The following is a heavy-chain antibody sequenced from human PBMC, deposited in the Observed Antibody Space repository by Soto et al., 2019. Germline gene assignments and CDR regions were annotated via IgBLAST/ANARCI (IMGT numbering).Heavy chain of an antibody. V-gene: IGHV1-18*01. Sequence: ASVKVSRKASGYTFTSYVIHWGRPAPGQGLEWMGWISAYNGNTNYAQKLQGRVTMTTDTSTSTAYMELRSLRSDDTAVYYCARDSYNWNHLYGMDVWGKGTTVTVSS. D-gene: IGHD1-20*01. J-gene: IGHJ6*04. CDR2: ISAYNGNT. CDR3: ARDSYNWNHLYGMDV. CDR1: GYTFTSYV.